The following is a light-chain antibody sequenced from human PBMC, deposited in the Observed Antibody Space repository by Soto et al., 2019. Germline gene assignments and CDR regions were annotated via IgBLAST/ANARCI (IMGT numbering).Light chain of an antibody. CDR2: ANS. Sequence: QAVLTQPPSVSGAPGQRVTISCTGSSSNIGAGYDVHWYQQLPGTAPKLLIYANSNRPSGVPGRFSGSKSGTAASLAITGLQAEDESDYYCQSYDSSLYGYVFGTGTKLTAL. V-gene: IGLV1-40*01. CDR1: SSNIGAGYD. J-gene: IGLJ1*01. CDR3: QSYDSSLYGYV.